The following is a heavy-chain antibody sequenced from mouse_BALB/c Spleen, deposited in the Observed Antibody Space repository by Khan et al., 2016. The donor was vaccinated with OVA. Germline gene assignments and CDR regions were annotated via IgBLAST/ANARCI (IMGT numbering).Heavy chain of an antibody. Sequence: QVRLQQSGPGLVAPSQSLSITCTVSGFSLTDYGVSWIRQPPGKGLEWLGVIWGGGSTYYNSALKSRLSISKDNSKSQVFLKMNSLQTDDTAMYYCAKEDYGSSSFDYWGQGTTLTVSS. D-gene: IGHD1-1*01. J-gene: IGHJ2*01. CDR2: IWGGGST. CDR3: AKEDYGSSSFDY. CDR1: GFSLTDYG. V-gene: IGHV2-6-5*01.